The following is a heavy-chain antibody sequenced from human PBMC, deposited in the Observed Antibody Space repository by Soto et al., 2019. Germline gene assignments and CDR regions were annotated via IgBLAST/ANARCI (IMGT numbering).Heavy chain of an antibody. CDR3: ARDRMAVADTRRDAFDI. D-gene: IGHD6-19*01. CDR1: GYSFTSYW. Sequence: GESLKISCKGSGYSFTSYWIGWVRQMPGKGLEWMGIIYPGDSDTRYSPSFQGQVTISADKSISTAYLQWSSLKASDTAMYYCARDRMAVADTRRDAFDIWGQGTMVTVSS. V-gene: IGHV5-51*01. J-gene: IGHJ3*02. CDR2: IYPGDSDT.